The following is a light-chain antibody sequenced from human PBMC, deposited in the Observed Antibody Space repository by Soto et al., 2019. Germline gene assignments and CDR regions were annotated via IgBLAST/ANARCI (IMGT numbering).Light chain of an antibody. CDR2: VGTGEIVG. V-gene: IGLV9-49*01. CDR1: SGYGNYK. CDR3: GADHGSGSNFVYV. J-gene: IGLJ1*01. Sequence: QSALTQPPSASASLGASVTLTCTLSSGYGNYKVDWYQQRPGKGPRFVMRVGTGEIVGSKGDGIPDRFSVLGSGLNRYLTIKNIQEEDESDYHCGADHGSGSNFVYVFGTGTKLTVL.